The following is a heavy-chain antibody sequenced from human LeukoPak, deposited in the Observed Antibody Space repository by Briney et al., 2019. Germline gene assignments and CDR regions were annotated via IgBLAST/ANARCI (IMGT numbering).Heavy chain of an antibody. J-gene: IGHJ4*02. CDR1: GFTFSSYA. CDR2: ISYDGSNK. Sequence: GGSLRLSCAASGFTFSSYAMHWVRQAPGKGLEWVAVISYDGSNKYYADSVKGRFTISRDNSKNTLYLQMNSLRGEDTAVYYCAKGHNYYDSSGPFDYWGQGTLVTVSS. CDR3: AKGHNYYDSSGPFDY. V-gene: IGHV3-30-3*01. D-gene: IGHD3-22*01.